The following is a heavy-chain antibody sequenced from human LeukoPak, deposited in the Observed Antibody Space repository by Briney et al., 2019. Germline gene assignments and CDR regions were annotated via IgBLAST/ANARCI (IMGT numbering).Heavy chain of an antibody. D-gene: IGHD3-16*01. V-gene: IGHV3-74*01. CDR2: INTDTRGT. CDR3: ARAGAYHFDN. Sequence: PGGFLRLSCAASGFTFTDYWMHWVRQAPGKGLVWVSIINTDTRGTYYADSVKGRFTISRDNAKKTLYLQMNSLRAEDTAVYYCARAGAYHFDNWGQGTLVTVSS. CDR1: GFTFTDYW. J-gene: IGHJ4*02.